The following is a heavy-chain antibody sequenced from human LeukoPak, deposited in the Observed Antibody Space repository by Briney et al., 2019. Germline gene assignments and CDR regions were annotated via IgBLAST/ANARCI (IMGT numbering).Heavy chain of an antibody. CDR3: AKQATIFGVAHLDY. Sequence: GGSLRLSCAASGFTFSTYAMNWVRQAPGKGLEWVSGISGSGGGKFYADSVKGRFTISRDKSKSTLYLQMNSLRAEDAAVYYCAKQATIFGVAHLDYWGQGTLVTVSS. CDR2: ISGSGGGK. J-gene: IGHJ4*02. CDR1: GFTFSTYA. V-gene: IGHV3-23*01. D-gene: IGHD3-3*01.